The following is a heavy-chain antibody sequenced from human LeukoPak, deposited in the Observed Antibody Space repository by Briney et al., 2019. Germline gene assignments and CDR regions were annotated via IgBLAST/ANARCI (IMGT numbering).Heavy chain of an antibody. Sequence: TGGSLKLSCAASGFTFDDYGMSWVRQAPGKGLEWVSGINWNGGSTGYADSVEGRFTISRDNAKNSLYLQMNSLRAEGTALCHCARWVAAAGSDYWGQGTLVTVSS. V-gene: IGHV3-20*01. CDR3: ARWVAAAGSDY. J-gene: IGHJ4*02. CDR2: INWNGGST. CDR1: GFTFDDYG. D-gene: IGHD6-13*01.